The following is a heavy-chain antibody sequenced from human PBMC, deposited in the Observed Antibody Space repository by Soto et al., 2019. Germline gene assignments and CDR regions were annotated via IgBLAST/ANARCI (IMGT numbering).Heavy chain of an antibody. D-gene: IGHD3-22*01. V-gene: IGHV1-69*08. J-gene: IGHJ5*02. CDR1: GGTFSSYT. CDR2: IIPILGIA. Sequence: QVQLVQSGAEVKKPGSSVKVSCKASGGTFSSYTISWVRQAPGQGLEWMGRIIPILGIANDAQKFQGRVTITADKSTSTAYMELSSLRSEDTAVYYCARDHYYDSSGDYPWGQGTLVTVSS. CDR3: ARDHYYDSSGDYP.